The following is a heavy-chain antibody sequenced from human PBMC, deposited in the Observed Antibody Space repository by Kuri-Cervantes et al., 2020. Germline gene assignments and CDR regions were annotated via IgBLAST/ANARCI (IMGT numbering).Heavy chain of an antibody. CDR3: ARIDSYGDY. V-gene: IGHV3-23*01. CDR2: ISGSGGST. J-gene: IGHJ4*02. D-gene: IGHD5-18*01. CDR1: GFTFSSYA. Sequence: GESLKISCAASGFTFSSYAMSWVRQAPGKGLEWVSAISGSGGSTYYADSVKGRFTISRDNSKNTLYLQMNSLRGEDTAVYYCARIDSYGDYWGQGTLVTVSS.